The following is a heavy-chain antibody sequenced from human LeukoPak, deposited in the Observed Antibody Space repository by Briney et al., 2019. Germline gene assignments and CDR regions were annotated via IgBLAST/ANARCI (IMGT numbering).Heavy chain of an antibody. CDR3: TRDQNVRGVAAGMEGWFDP. J-gene: IGHJ5*02. Sequence: SMKVSCKTSGDTFSNFVISWVRQAPGQGLEWMARIIPKFDLTKIAQKFEGRVTITADTSTSTVYLELSNVRSDDTAIYYCTRDQNVRGVAAGMEGWFDPWGQGTLVTVSS. V-gene: IGHV1-69*04. CDR1: GDTFSNFV. D-gene: IGHD1-1*01. CDR2: IIPKFDLT.